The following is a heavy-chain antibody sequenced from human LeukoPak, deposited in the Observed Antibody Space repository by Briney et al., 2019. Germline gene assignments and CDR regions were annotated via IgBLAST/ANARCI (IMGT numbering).Heavy chain of an antibody. V-gene: IGHV1-8*01. CDR2: VYPKSCNT. CDR3: ARAESPHYDFWSGYYRSRYYYMDV. Sequence: ASVKVSCKASGYTFTSYDINWVRLATGQGLDWMGWVYPKSCNTGYAQQFQGTVTMTRNTSISTAYMELSSLRSEDTAVYYCARAESPHYDFWSGYYRSRYYYMDVWGKGTTVTVSS. CDR1: GYTFTSYD. D-gene: IGHD3-3*01. J-gene: IGHJ6*03.